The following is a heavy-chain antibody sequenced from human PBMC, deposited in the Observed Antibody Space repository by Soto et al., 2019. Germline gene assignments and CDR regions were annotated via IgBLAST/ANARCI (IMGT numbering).Heavy chain of an antibody. D-gene: IGHD6-19*01. CDR3: AGALAGTKGGVYNDY. Sequence: QVQLVESGGGVVQPGRSLRLSCAASGLTFTNYGMHWVRQAPGKGLEWMAVISYDGSNNSYADSVKGRFTISRDNSKNTLYLQMNSLRAEDTAVYYCAGALAGTKGGVYNDYWGQGTLVTVSS. J-gene: IGHJ4*02. CDR2: ISYDGSNN. V-gene: IGHV3-30*03. CDR1: GLTFTNYG.